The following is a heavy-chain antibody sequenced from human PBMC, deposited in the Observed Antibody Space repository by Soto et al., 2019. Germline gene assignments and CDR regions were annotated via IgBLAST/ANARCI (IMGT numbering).Heavy chain of an antibody. Sequence: EVQLVESGGGVVQPGGSLRLTCVASGFTFSSYEMQWVRQAPGKGLEWLSYISDSGKMIFYADSVKGRFTISRDNAKMSLYLKMDSLTPADTAVYSGARDFPRQLRLGGMDVWGQGTTVTAS. CDR3: ARDFPRQLRLGGMDV. D-gene: IGHD5-18*01. J-gene: IGHJ6*02. CDR1: GFTFSSYE. CDR2: ISDSGKMI. V-gene: IGHV3-48*03.